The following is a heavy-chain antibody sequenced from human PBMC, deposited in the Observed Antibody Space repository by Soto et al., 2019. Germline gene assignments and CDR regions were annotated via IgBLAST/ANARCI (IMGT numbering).Heavy chain of an antibody. D-gene: IGHD3-16*01. CDR1: GFTFSSYA. CDR3: AKSRLGCCWFDP. V-gene: IGHV3-23*01. J-gene: IGHJ5*02. Sequence: EVQLLESGGGLVQPGGSMRLSCAASGFTFSSYAMSWVRQAPGKGLEWVSAISGSGGSTYYADSVKGRFTISRDNSKNTLYLQMNSLRAEDTAVYYCAKSRLGCCWFDPWGQGTLVTVSS. CDR2: ISGSGGST.